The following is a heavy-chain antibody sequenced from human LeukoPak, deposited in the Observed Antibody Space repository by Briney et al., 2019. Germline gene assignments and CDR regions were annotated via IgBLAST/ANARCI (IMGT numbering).Heavy chain of an antibody. D-gene: IGHD2-2*01. J-gene: IGHJ4*02. CDR2: ISGDGAKT. V-gene: IGHV3-43*02. CDR3: TKDRYCTTTSCPLDY. Sequence: GGSLRLSCAASGLSFDEYAMHWVRQAPGKGLEWVSLISGDGAKTYYADSVKGRFTISRDNSKTSLYLQMNSLRTGDTALYYCTKDRYCTTTSCPLDYWGQGTLVTVSS. CDR1: GLSFDEYA.